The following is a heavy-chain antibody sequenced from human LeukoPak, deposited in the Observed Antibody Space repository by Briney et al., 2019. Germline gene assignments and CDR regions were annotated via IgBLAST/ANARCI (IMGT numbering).Heavy chain of an antibody. CDR1: GFTFSSYA. Sequence: GGSLRLSCAASGFTFSSYAMSWVRQAPGKGLECVAIIKQDETEKYYVDSVKGRFTISRDNAKNSLYLQMNRLRAEDSAVYYCARDLLSIVATGIGFGSWGKGTLVTVSS. V-gene: IGHV3-7*01. CDR3: ARDLLSIVATGIGFGS. D-gene: IGHD5-12*01. CDR2: IKQDETEK. J-gene: IGHJ4*02.